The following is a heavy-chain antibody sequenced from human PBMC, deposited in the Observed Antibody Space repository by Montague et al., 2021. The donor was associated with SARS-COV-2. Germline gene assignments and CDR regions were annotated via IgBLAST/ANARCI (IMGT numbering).Heavy chain of an antibody. Sequence: PALVKPTQTLTLTCSFSGFSFTTPGVSVGWIRQPPGRALEWLALIDWTHDQYYSRSLGTRLTISPGTSKSQVVLTLTNVDTVDTATYYCARNRLSVFGFWGQGTLVTVSS. D-gene: IGHD2/OR15-2a*01. V-gene: IGHV2-70*01. J-gene: IGHJ4*02. CDR1: GFSFTTPGVS. CDR2: IDWTHDQ. CDR3: ARNRLSVFGF.